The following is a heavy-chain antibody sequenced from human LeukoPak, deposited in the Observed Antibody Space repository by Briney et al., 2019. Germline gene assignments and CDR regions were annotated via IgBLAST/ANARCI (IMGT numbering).Heavy chain of an antibody. CDR3: TRDTGTTGEVKFDP. CDR2: IYTSGST. D-gene: IGHD4-17*01. CDR1: GNSLGDYY. J-gene: IGHJ5*02. V-gene: IGHV4-4*07. Sequence: SETLSLTCTVSGNSLGDYYWSWIRQPAGKGLEWIGRIYTSGSTTYNPSLKSRVTMSVDTSKSQFSLNLMSVTAADTAVYYCTRDTGTTGEVKFDPWGQGTLVTVSS.